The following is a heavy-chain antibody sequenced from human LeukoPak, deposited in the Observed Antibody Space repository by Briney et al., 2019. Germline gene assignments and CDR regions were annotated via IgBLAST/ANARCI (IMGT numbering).Heavy chain of an antibody. CDR1: GFTFRTYA. D-gene: IGHD5-24*01. J-gene: IGHJ4*02. V-gene: IGHV3-23*01. Sequence: GGSLRLSCAASGFTFRTYAMNWVRQAPGKGLEWLSGISGSGNGTYYADSVKGRFIISRDNSKNMVYLQMNSLTVEDAATYYCAKRTMSAFDSWGQGTLLIVSS. CDR2: ISGSGNGT. CDR3: AKRTMSAFDS.